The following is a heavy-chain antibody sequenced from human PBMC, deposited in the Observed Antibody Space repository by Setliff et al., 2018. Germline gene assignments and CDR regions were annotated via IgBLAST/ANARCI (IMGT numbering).Heavy chain of an antibody. V-gene: IGHV1-2*02. J-gene: IGHJ4*02. CDR3: ARVSEAAAAGFDY. D-gene: IGHD6-13*01. CDR2: INPNSGGT. Sequence: GASVKVSCKASGYTFTGYYMHWVRQAPGQGLEWMGWINPNSGGTNCAQKFQGRVTMTTDTSTSTAYMELRSLRSDDTAVYYCARVSEAAAAGFDYWGQGTLVTVSS. CDR1: GYTFTGYY.